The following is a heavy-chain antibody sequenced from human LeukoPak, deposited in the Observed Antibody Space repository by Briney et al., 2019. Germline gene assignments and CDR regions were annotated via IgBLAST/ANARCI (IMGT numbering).Heavy chain of an antibody. J-gene: IGHJ5*02. CDR2: IYSSGST. V-gene: IGHV4-4*07. Sequence: PSETLSLTCTVSGGSINNYYWSWIRQPAGKGLEWIGLIYSSGSTSYNPSLKSRVTMSVDTSKNQFSLKLSSVIAADTAVYYCARAVRDRGVILPWFDPWGQGTLVTVSS. D-gene: IGHD3-10*01. CDR3: ARAVRDRGVILPWFDP. CDR1: GGSINNYY.